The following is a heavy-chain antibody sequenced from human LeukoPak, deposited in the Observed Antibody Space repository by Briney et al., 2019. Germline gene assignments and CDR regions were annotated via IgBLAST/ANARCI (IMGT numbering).Heavy chain of an antibody. CDR3: ARDSSGWVGPDAFDI. CDR2: INHSGST. V-gene: IGHV4-34*01. D-gene: IGHD6-19*01. J-gene: IGHJ3*02. CDR1: GGSFSGYY. Sequence: PSETLSLTCAVYGGSFSGYYWSWIRQPPGKGLEWIGEINHSGSTNYNPSLKSRVTISVDTSKNQFSLKLSSVTAADTAVYYCARDSSGWVGPDAFDIWGQGTMVTVSS.